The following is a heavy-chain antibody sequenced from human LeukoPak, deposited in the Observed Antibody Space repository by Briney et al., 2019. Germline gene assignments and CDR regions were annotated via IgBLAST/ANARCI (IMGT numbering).Heavy chain of an antibody. CDR2: IYYSGST. CDR1: GASISSYY. D-gene: IGHD2-21*01. V-gene: IGHV4-59*01. CDR3: ARGMLFRAFDI. Sequence: SETLSLTCTVSGASISSYYWSWVRQPPGKGLEWIGYIYYSGSTNYNPSLKSRVTISVDTSKNQFSLKLSSVTAADTAVYYCARGMLFRAFDIWGQGTMVTVSS. J-gene: IGHJ3*02.